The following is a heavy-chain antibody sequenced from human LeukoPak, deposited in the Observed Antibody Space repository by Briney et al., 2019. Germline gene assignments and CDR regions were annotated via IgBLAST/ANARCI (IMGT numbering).Heavy chain of an antibody. CDR3: ARDSIRGSYFDY. D-gene: IGHD3-16*01. V-gene: IGHV3-21*01. J-gene: IGHJ4*02. Sequence: PGGFLRLSCAASGFTFSSYSMNWVRQAPGKGLEWVSSISSSSSYIYYADSVKGRFTISRDNAKNSLYLQMNSLRAEDTAVYYCARDSIRGSYFDYWGQGTLVTVSS. CDR1: GFTFSSYS. CDR2: ISSSSSYI.